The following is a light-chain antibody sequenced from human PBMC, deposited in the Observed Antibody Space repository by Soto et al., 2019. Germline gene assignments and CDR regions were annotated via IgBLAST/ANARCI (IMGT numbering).Light chain of an antibody. CDR3: QQYGSSPPT. CDR2: GAS. J-gene: IGKJ2*01. CDR1: QSVTSNY. Sequence: EIVLTQSPGTLSFSPGERATLSCRASQSVTSNYLAWYQQRPGQAPRLLIYGASSRAIGIPDRFSGSGSGTDFTLTVSRLEPEDFAVFYCQQYGSSPPTFGRGTKVEIK. V-gene: IGKV3-20*01.